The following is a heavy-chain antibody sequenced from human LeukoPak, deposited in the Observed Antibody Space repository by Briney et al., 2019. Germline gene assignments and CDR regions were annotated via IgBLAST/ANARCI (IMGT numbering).Heavy chain of an antibody. CDR2: IYYSGST. Sequence: SETLSLTCTVSGGSISSGSYYWGWIRQPPGKGLEWIGSIYYSGSTYYNPSLKSPVTISVDTSKNQFSLKLSSVTAADTAVYYCAREAELELLPNWFDPWGQGTLVTVSS. D-gene: IGHD1-7*01. CDR3: AREAELELLPNWFDP. CDR1: GGSISSGSYY. V-gene: IGHV4-39*07. J-gene: IGHJ5*02.